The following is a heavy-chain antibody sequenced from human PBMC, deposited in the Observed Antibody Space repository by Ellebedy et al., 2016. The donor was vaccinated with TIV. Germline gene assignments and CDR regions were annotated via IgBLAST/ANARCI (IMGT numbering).Heavy chain of an antibody. CDR3: ARGLKEDY. V-gene: IGHV1-69*04. CDR1: GGTFSSYA. CDR2: IIPILGIA. Sequence: SVKVSXXASGGTFSSYAISWVRQAPGQGLEWMGRIIPILGIANYAQKFQGRVTITADKSTSTAYMELSSLRSEDTAVYYCARGLKEDYWGQGTLVTVSS. J-gene: IGHJ4*02.